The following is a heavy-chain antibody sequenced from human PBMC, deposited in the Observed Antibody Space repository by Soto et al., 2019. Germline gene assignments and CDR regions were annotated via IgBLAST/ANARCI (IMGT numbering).Heavy chain of an antibody. V-gene: IGHV4-38-2*02. CDR2: IFHGGNT. Sequence: IGNYWGWIRKPPGKGLEWIGSIFHGGNTYYNPSLKSRVTISVDMSKNRFSLKLNSVTAADTAVYYCARARWYDAFDVWGQGAVVTVSS. D-gene: IGHD2-15*01. J-gene: IGHJ3*01. CDR1: IGNY. CDR3: ARARWYDAFDV.